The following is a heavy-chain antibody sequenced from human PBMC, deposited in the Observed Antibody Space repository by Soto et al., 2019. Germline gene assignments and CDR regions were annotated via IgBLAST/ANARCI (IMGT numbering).Heavy chain of an antibody. CDR1: GGSISSGDYC. J-gene: IGHJ4*02. CDR2: IYYSGST. D-gene: IGHD4-17*01. Sequence: TSETLSLTCTVSGGSISSGDYCWSWIRQPPGKGLEWIGYIYYSGSTYYNPSLKSRVTISVDTSKNQFSLKLSSVTAADTAVYYCAREKYGDFHYFDYWGQGTLVTVSS. V-gene: IGHV4-30-4*01. CDR3: AREKYGDFHYFDY.